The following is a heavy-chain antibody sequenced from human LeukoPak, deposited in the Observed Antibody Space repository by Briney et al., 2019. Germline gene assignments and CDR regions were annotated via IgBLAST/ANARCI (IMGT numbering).Heavy chain of an antibody. Sequence: GGSVTLLCAVCGFIFRSYAMHWLRQARGKALEWVAVISYDGSNKYYADSVKGRFTISRDNSKNTLYLQMNSLRAEDTAVYYCARDKVRPVITVTTMVCDYWGQGTLVTVSS. J-gene: IGHJ4*02. V-gene: IGHV3-30*01. CDR1: GFIFRSYA. CDR3: ARDKVRPVITVTTMVCDY. D-gene: IGHD4-17*01. CDR2: ISYDGSNK.